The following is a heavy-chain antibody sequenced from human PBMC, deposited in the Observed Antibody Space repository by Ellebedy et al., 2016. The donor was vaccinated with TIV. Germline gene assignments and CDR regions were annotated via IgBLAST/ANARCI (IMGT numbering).Heavy chain of an antibody. J-gene: IGHJ5*01. CDR2: IYPVDSPI. D-gene: IGHD3/OR15-3a*01. Sequence: GGSLRLSCKASGNDSTSDLIAWVRLMPGRGLEWMGIIYPVDSPIPYRPSFRGHVTISADRSIHTAYLQWSSLKASDTAIYYGAKRGLVGRWYASWGQGTPVTVSS. V-gene: IGHV5-51*01. CDR3: AKRGLVGRWYAS. CDR1: GNDSTSDL.